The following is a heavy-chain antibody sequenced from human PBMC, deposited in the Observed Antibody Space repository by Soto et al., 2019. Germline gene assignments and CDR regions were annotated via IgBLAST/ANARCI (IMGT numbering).Heavy chain of an antibody. J-gene: IGHJ5*02. D-gene: IGHD1-26*01. CDR2: VAYSGTT. V-gene: IGHV4-59*01. Sequence: QVQLQESGPGLVKPSETLTLTCTVSPGSISSSYWSWVRQPPGRGLEWIGHVAYSGTTKYNPSLKSRGSISVSTSKRQFSLRLTSVTAADTAVYYCAREAQDYYFDHWGQGILVTVSS. CDR3: AREAQDYYFDH. CDR1: PGSISSSY.